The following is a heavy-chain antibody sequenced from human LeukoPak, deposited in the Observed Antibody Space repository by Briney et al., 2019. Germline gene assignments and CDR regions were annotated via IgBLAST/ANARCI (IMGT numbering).Heavy chain of an antibody. V-gene: IGHV3-7*01. CDR1: GFTFSSYW. CDR2: IKQDGSEK. J-gene: IGHJ4*02. CDR3: ARASPGYYYDSSGYLDY. Sequence: GGSLRLSCAASGFTFSSYWMSWVRQAPGKGLERVANIKQDGSEKYYVDSVKGRFTISRDNAKNSLYLQMNSLRAEDTAVYYCARASPGYYYDSSGYLDYWGQGTLVTVSS. D-gene: IGHD3-22*01.